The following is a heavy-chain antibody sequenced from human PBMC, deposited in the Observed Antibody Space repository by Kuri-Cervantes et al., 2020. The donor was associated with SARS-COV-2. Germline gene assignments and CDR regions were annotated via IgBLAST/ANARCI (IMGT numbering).Heavy chain of an antibody. CDR2: INHSGST. D-gene: IGHD3-3*01. CDR1: GGSFSGYY. J-gene: IGHJ4*02. CDR3: ARCRSRITLFGVVISGVGYYFDY. V-gene: IGHV4-34*01. Sequence: SGTLSPTRAVRGGSFSGYYWSWIRQPPGKGLEWIGDINHSGSTNYNPSLKSRVTISVDTSKNQFSLKLSSVTAADTAVYYCARCRSRITLFGVVISGVGYYFDYWGQGTLVTVSS.